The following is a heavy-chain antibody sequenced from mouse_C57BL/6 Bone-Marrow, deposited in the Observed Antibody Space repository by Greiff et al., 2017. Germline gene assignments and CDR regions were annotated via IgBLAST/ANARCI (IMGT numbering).Heavy chain of an antibody. J-gene: IGHJ2*01. V-gene: IGHV1-64*01. CDR2: IHPNSGST. CDR3: ARSFFTTVDY. CDR1: GYTFTSYW. Sequence: QVQLQQPGAELVKPGASVKLSCKASGYTFTSYWMHWVKQRPGQGLEWIGMIHPNSGSTNYNEKFKSKATLTVDESSSTAYMQLSSLTSEDSAVYYCARSFFTTVDYWGQGTTLTVSS. D-gene: IGHD1-1*01.